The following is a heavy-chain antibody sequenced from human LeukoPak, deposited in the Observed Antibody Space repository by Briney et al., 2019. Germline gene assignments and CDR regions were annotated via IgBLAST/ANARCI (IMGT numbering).Heavy chain of an antibody. Sequence: PGGSLRLSCAASGFTFSSYSMNWVRQAPGKGLEWVSSISSSSSYIYYADSVKGRFTTSRDNAKNSLYLQMNSLRAEDTAVYYCARDLSGYDYNPIDYWGQGTLVTVSS. J-gene: IGHJ4*02. D-gene: IGHD5-12*01. CDR2: ISSSSSYI. CDR1: GFTFSSYS. V-gene: IGHV3-21*01. CDR3: ARDLSGYDYNPIDY.